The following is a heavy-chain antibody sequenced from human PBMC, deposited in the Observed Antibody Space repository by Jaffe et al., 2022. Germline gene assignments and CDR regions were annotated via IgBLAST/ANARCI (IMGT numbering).Heavy chain of an antibody. CDR3: ARNLPEAYCGGDCYHIDY. Sequence: QVQLQESGPGLVKPSGTLSLTCAVSGGSISSSNWWSWIRQPPGKGLEWIGEIYHSGSTNYNPSLKSRVTISVDKSKNQFSLKLSSVTAADTAVYYCARNLPEAYCGGDCYHIDYWGQGTLVTVSS. CDR1: GGSISSSNW. CDR2: IYHSGST. V-gene: IGHV4-4*02. J-gene: IGHJ4*02. D-gene: IGHD2-21*02.